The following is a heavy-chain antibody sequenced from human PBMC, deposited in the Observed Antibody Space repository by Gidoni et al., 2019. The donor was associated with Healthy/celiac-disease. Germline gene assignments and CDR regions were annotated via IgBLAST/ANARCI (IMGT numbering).Heavy chain of an antibody. CDR1: GASFSGYY. J-gene: IGHJ4*02. CDR2: INHSGST. Sequence: QLQLQQWGAGLLKPSETLSLTCAVSGASFSGYYWSWIRQPPGTGLEVIGEINHSGSTNYNPSLKSRVSISVDTSKNQFSLKLSSVAAADTAVYYCARDGSGYYSPFDYWGQGTLVTVSS. CDR3: ARDGSGYYSPFDY. D-gene: IGHD3-22*01. V-gene: IGHV4-34*01.